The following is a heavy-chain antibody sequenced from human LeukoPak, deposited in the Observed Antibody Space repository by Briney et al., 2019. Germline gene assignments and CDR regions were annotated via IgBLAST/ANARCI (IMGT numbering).Heavy chain of an antibody. CDR1: GYTFTSYG. CDR2: IIPIFGTA. D-gene: IGHD5-12*01. V-gene: IGHV1-69*13. J-gene: IGHJ4*02. Sequence: SVKVSCKASGYTFTSYGISWVRQAPGQGLEWMGGIIPIFGTANYAQKFQGRVTITADESTSTAYMELSSLRSEDTAVYYCASHYSYSGYDSWDYWGQGTLVTVSS. CDR3: ASHYSYSGYDSWDY.